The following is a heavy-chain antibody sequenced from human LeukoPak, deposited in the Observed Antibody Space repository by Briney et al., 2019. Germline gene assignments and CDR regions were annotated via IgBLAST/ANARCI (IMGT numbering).Heavy chain of an antibody. V-gene: IGHV3-64*01. CDR1: GFTFSSYA. D-gene: IGHD6-13*01. CDR2: ISSNGGNT. Sequence: GGSLRLSCAASGFTFSSYAMHWVRQAPGKGLEYVSAISSNGGNTYYANSVKGRFTISRDNSKNSLYLQMNSLRTEDTALYYCAKDVYSSSWYYFDYWGQGTLVTVSS. CDR3: AKDVYSSSWYYFDY. J-gene: IGHJ4*02.